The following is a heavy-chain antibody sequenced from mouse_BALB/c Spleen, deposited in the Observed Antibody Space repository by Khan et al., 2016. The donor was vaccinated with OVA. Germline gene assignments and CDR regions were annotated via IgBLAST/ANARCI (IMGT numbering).Heavy chain of an antibody. D-gene: IGHD1-1*01. CDR1: GFTFSTYG. Sequence: EVQLVESGGDLVKPGGSLKLSCAASGFTFSTYGMSWVRQAPDKRLEWVATVSTGGSYTYYPDSVKGRFPISRDTAKNTLSLQMSGLRSEDTAMFYCTRLAYYYDSEGFAYWGQGTLVTVSA. CDR3: TRLAYYYDSEGFAY. J-gene: IGHJ3*01. CDR2: VSTGGSYT. V-gene: IGHV5-6*01.